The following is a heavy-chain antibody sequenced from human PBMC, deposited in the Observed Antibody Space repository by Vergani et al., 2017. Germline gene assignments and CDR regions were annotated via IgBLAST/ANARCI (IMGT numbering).Heavy chain of an antibody. Sequence: QVQLRESGPGLVKPSETLSLTCTVSGGSLSSYYWSWIRQPAGKGLEWIGRMYATGSTNYNPSLRSRVTMSVDTSKSLFSLKLSSVTAADTAVYYCARTEYSRAGPDYWGQGTLVTVSS. V-gene: IGHV4-4*07. CDR2: MYATGST. CDR3: ARTEYSRAGPDY. J-gene: IGHJ4*02. CDR1: GGSLSSYY. D-gene: IGHD6-6*01.